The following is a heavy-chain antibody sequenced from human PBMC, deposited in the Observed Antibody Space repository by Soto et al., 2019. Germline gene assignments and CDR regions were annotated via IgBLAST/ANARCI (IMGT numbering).Heavy chain of an antibody. CDR1: GFTFSSYS. Sequence: PGGSLRLSCAASGFTFSSYSMNWVRQAPGKGLGWVSSISSSSSYIYYADSVKGRFTISRDNAKNSLYLQMNSLRAEDTAVYYCARDPTPTPGALFDYWGQGTLVTVSS. V-gene: IGHV3-21*01. CDR3: ARDPTPTPGALFDY. D-gene: IGHD2-15*01. CDR2: ISSSSSYI. J-gene: IGHJ4*02.